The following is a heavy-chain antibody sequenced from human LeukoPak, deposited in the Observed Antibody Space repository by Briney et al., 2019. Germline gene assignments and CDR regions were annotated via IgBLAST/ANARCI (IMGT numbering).Heavy chain of an antibody. J-gene: IGHJ5*02. CDR3: ARDPWDYYGSGSYYIP. V-gene: IGHV4-59*01. CDR1: GVSISSYY. D-gene: IGHD3-10*01. CDR2: IYYSGST. Sequence: SETLSLTCTVSGVSISSYYWSWIRQPPGKGLEWVGYIYYSGSTNYNPSLKSRVTISVDTSKNQFSLKLSSVTAADTAVYYCARDPWDYYGSGSYYIPWGQGTLVTVSS.